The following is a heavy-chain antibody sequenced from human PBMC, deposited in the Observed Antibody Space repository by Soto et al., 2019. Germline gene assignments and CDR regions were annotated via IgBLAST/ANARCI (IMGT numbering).Heavy chain of an antibody. V-gene: IGHV1-18*01. CDR3: ARGAYCSGGSCPKRPFDY. CDR2: ISAYNGNT. CDR1: GYTFTSYG. Sequence: ASVKVSCKASGYTFTSYGISWVRQAPGQGLEWMGWISAYNGNTNYAQKLQGRVTMTTDTSTSTAYMELRSLRSDDTAVYYCARGAYCSGGSCPKRPFDYWGQGTLVTVS. J-gene: IGHJ4*02. D-gene: IGHD2-15*01.